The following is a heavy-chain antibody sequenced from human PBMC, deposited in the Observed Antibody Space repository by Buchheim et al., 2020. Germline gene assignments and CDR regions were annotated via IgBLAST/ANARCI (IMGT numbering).Heavy chain of an antibody. CDR1: EFTFSDYS. Sequence: EVQLLESGGGLVQPGGSLRLSCTASEFTFSDYSMNWVRQAPGKGLEWVSYISSSTHKIYYADSVKGRFTISRDNAKNSLYLQMNSLRDEDTAVYYCARGHYFDSSGYWGFDYWGQGTL. D-gene: IGHD3-22*01. CDR2: ISSSTHKI. CDR3: ARGHYFDSSGYWGFDY. V-gene: IGHV3-48*02. J-gene: IGHJ4*02.